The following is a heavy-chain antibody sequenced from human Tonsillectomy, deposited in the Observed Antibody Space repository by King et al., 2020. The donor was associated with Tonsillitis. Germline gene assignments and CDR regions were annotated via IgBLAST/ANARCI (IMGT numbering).Heavy chain of an antibody. CDR1: GYNFPAYW. D-gene: IGHD5-24*01. CDR3: SRLADAYNSVDS. Sequence: QLVQSGAEVKKPGESLKISCQGSGYNFPAYWIGWVRQMPGKGLEWMGMIYPGDSDTRYSPSFQGKVTISADKSISTAYLQWSSLKASDPAMYYCSRLADAYNSVDSWGQGTLVTVSS. CDR2: IYPGDSDT. V-gene: IGHV5-51*01. J-gene: IGHJ5*01.